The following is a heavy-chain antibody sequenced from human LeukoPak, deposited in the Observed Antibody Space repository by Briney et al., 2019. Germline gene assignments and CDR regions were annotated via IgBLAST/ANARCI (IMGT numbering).Heavy chain of an antibody. CDR2: VSYSGTP. J-gene: IGHJ6*02. D-gene: IGHD1-26*01. V-gene: IGHV4-59*08. Sequence: SETLSLTCTVSGGPISSYYWSWIRQPPGKGLEWIGYVSYSGTPDYNPSLKSRVTISLDTSRNQFSLQLSSVTAADTAEYYCARQKWDRLTYYYYGVDVWGQGTTVTVSS. CDR1: GGPISSYY. CDR3: ARQKWDRLTYYYYGVDV.